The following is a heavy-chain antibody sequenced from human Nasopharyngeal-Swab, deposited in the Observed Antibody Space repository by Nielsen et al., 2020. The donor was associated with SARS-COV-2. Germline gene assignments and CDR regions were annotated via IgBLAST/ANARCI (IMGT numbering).Heavy chain of an antibody. Sequence: GESLKISCAASGFTFGSYWMNWVRLAPVNRLEWVATVKQDGSAIYHVDSLKGRFTISRDNAKNSLYLQMNSLGADDTAVYYCAGENWGKFDYWGQGALVTVSS. CDR1: GFTFGSYW. V-gene: IGHV3-7*04. D-gene: IGHD7-27*01. J-gene: IGHJ4*02. CDR3: AGENWGKFDY. CDR2: VKQDGSAI.